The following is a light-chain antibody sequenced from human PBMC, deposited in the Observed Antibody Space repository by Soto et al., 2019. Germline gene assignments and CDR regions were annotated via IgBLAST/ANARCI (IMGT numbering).Light chain of an antibody. CDR1: NSDIGDYNY. V-gene: IGLV2-14*01. Sequence: QSALTQPASVSGSPGQSITISCTATNSDIGDYNYVCWYQQHPGKAPKLMIYDVSSRPSGVSNRFSGSKSGKTASLTISGLQAEGEADYYCSSYITSNTRQIVFGTGTKVTVL. J-gene: IGLJ1*01. CDR2: DVS. CDR3: SSYITSNTRQIV.